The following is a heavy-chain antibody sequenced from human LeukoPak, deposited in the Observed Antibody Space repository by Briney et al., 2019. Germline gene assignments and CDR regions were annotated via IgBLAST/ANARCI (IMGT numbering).Heavy chain of an antibody. CDR3: ARVSYYFDNSGYSRYYFDY. CDR1: GGSINDYY. J-gene: IGHJ4*02. Sequence: SETLSLTCTVSGGSINDYYWSWIRQPPGKGLEWIGYIYYSGNTNYNPSLNSRVTMSLDTSKTQFSLNLSSVTAADTAVYYCARVSYYFDNSGYSRYYFDYWGQGALVTVSS. V-gene: IGHV4-59*01. D-gene: IGHD3-22*01. CDR2: IYYSGNT.